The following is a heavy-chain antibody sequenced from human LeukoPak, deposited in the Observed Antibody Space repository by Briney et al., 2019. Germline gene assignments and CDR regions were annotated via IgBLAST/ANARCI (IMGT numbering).Heavy chain of an antibody. D-gene: IGHD3-16*01. Sequence: GGSLRLFCAASGATFSSYGMHWVRQAPGRGLDWVAFIHHDGSNKYYADSVRGRFTISRDNSKNTLYLQMNSLRAEDTAVYFCAKGDKMLTWRRTYNRFDPWGQGTLVTVSS. V-gene: IGHV3-30*02. CDR2: IHHDGSNK. CDR3: AKGDKMLTWRRTYNRFDP. CDR1: GATFSSYG. J-gene: IGHJ5*02.